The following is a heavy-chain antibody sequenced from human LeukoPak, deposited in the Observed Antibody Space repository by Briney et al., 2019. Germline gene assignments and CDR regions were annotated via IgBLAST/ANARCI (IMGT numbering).Heavy chain of an antibody. J-gene: IGHJ1*01. Sequence: GGSLRLSCAASGFALSNFETNWVRHAPGKGLEWISYISISAYTIYYADAVKGRFTISRDNAKNSLYLQMNSLRAEDTGVYYCAREADCVTLSCSPGDLDLWGEGSLVAVSS. CDR1: GFALSNFE. CDR3: AREADCVTLSCSPGDLDL. V-gene: IGHV3-48*03. D-gene: IGHD2-21*01. CDR2: ISISAYTI.